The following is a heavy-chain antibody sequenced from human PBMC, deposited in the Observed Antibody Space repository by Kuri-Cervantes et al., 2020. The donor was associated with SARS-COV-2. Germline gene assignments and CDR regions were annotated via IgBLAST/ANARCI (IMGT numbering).Heavy chain of an antibody. CDR3: ARDCAAGIFDY. Sequence: GGSLRLSCAASGVTFSSYAMHWVRQAPGKGLEWVAVISYDGSNKYYADSVKGRFTISRDNSKNTLYLQMNSLRAEDTAVYYCARDCAAGIFDYWGQGTLVTVSS. D-gene: IGHD1-1*01. V-gene: IGHV3-30-3*01. CDR2: ISYDGSNK. CDR1: GVTFSSYA. J-gene: IGHJ4*02.